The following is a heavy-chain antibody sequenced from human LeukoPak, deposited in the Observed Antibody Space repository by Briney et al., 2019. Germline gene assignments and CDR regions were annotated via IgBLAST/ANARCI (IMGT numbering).Heavy chain of an antibody. J-gene: IGHJ1*01. Sequence: SETLSLTCTVSGGSISSGSYYWSWIRQPAGKGLEWIGRIYTSGSTNYNPSLKSRVTISVDTSKNQFSLKLSSVTAADTAVYYCARGLRPYSSPQNWGQGTLVTVSS. V-gene: IGHV4-61*02. D-gene: IGHD6-19*01. CDR2: IYTSGST. CDR3: ARGLRPYSSPQN. CDR1: GGSISSGSYY.